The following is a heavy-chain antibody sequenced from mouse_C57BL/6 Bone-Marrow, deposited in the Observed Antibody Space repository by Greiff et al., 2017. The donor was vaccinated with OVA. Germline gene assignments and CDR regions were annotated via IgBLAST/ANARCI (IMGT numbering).Heavy chain of an antibody. D-gene: IGHD1-1*01. CDR3: ASRISYYWYFAV. Sequence: QVQLQESGPGLVAPSPSLSITCTVSGFSLTSYGVDWVRQSPGKGLEWLGVIWRVGSTNYNSALISRLSISKDNSKRQVFLKMYSLQTDDTAMYICASRISYYWYFAVWGTGTTVTVSA. CDR2: IWRVGST. J-gene: IGHJ1*03. V-gene: IGHV2-6*01. CDR1: GFSLTSYG.